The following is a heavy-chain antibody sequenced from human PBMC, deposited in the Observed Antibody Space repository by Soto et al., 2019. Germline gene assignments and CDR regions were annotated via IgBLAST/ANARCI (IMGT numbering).Heavy chain of an antibody. CDR2: IIPIFGTA. CDR1: GDTFSSYA. Sequence: QVQLVQSGAEVKKPGSSVKVSCKASGDTFSSYAISWVRQAPGQGLEWMGGIIPIFGTANYAQKFQGRVTIAADESTSTAYMELSSLRSEDTAVYYCARTVVDYYYYGMDVWGQGTTVTVSS. D-gene: IGHD2-15*01. CDR3: ARTVVDYYYYGMDV. V-gene: IGHV1-69*12. J-gene: IGHJ6*02.